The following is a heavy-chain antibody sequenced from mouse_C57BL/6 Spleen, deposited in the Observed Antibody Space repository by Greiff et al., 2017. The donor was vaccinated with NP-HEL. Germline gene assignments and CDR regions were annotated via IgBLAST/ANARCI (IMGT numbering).Heavy chain of an antibody. V-gene: IGHV1-61*01. D-gene: IGHD1-1*01. CDR2: IYPSDSET. CDR3: ARGIYYGSSYGY. CDR1: GYTFTSYW. Sequence: QVQLQQPGAELVRPGSSVKLSCKASGYTFTSYWMDWVKQRPGQGLEWIGNIYPSDSETHYNQKFKDKATLTVDKSSSTAYMQLSSLTSEDSAVYYCARGIYYGSSYGYWGQGTTLTVSS. J-gene: IGHJ2*01.